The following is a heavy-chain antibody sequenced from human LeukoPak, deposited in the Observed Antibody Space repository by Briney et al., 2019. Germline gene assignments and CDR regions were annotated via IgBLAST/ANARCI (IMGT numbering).Heavy chain of an antibody. Sequence: SQTLSLTCTVSGGSISSGDYYWGWIRQPPGKGLEWIGYIYYSGSTYYNPSLKSRVTISVDTSKNQFSLKLSSVTAADTAVYYCAREATYSGYANYGMDVWGQGTTVTVSS. CDR2: IYYSGST. V-gene: IGHV4-30-4*01. CDR3: AREATYSGYANYGMDV. D-gene: IGHD5-12*01. CDR1: GGSISSGDYY. J-gene: IGHJ6*02.